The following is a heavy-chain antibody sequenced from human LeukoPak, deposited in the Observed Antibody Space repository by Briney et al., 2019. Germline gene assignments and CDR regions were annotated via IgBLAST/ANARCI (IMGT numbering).Heavy chain of an antibody. D-gene: IGHD5-24*01. V-gene: IGHV3-30*04. CDR3: ATSPMDGYNLLDH. Sequence: GGSLRLSCAASGFTFSSHAMHWVRQAPGKGLEWVAVISYDGSAKYYADSVKGRFTISRDNSKNTLYLQMNSLKPEDTAVYYCATSPMDGYNLLDHWGQGTLVTVSS. CDR2: ISYDGSAK. CDR1: GFTFSSHA. J-gene: IGHJ4*02.